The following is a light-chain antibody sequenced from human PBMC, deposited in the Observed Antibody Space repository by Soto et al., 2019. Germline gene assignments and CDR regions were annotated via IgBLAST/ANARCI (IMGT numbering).Light chain of an antibody. J-gene: IGKJ1*01. Sequence: DIVMTHSPDSLTVSLGYRATVSLKRSEIALYSSKDKNYLAWYQQKPGQPPRLLIYWATSRDSGVPDRFSGSGSGTDFTLTISSLQADDVAVYYCQQYYTPPWTFGQGTKVDIK. CDR1: EIALYSSKDKNY. CDR2: WAT. V-gene: IGKV4-1*01. CDR3: QQYYTPPWT.